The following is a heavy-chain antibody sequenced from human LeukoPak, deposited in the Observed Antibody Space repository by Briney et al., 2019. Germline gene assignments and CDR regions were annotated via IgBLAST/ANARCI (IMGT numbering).Heavy chain of an antibody. Sequence: SETLSLTCNVSGGSISSYYWSWIRRPPGKGLEWIGYIYYIGSTNYNPSLDSRVTISVDTSKNQFSLKMSSVTAADTAIYYCARETSNGWFDYWGQGTLVTVSS. CDR1: GGSISSYY. CDR2: IYYIGST. CDR3: ARETSNGWFDY. V-gene: IGHV4-59*01. J-gene: IGHJ4*02. D-gene: IGHD6-19*01.